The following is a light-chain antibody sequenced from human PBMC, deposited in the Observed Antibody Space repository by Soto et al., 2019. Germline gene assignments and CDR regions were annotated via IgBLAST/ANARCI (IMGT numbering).Light chain of an antibody. CDR3: QQYGSSPRT. CDR2: GAS. CDR1: QSVSSSN. V-gene: IGKV3-20*01. J-gene: IGKJ1*01. Sequence: EIVLTQSPGTLSLSPGERATLSCRASQSVSSSNLAWYQQKPGRAPRLLIYGASSRATGIPDRFSGSGSGTDFTLTIRKLEPEDFAVYYCQQYGSSPRTFGQGTKVEI.